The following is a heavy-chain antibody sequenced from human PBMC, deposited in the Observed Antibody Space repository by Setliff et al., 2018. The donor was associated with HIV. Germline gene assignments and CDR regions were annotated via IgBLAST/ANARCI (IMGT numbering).Heavy chain of an antibody. CDR1: GFTFTSYA. J-gene: IGHJ5*02. D-gene: IGHD3-22*01. Sequence: GGSLRLSCAASGFTFTSYAVSWVRQAPGKGLEWVSVIYSGGATFYAASVKGRFTISRDNSKNTLYLQMNSLRVEDTAVYYCAKERNPYYYDTSGYSWFDPWGQGTLVTVSS. CDR3: AKERNPYYYDTSGYSWFDP. CDR2: IYSGGAT. V-gene: IGHV3-23*03.